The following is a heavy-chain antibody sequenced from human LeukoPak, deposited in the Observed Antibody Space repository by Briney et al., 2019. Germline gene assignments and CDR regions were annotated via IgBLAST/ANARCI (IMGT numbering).Heavy chain of an antibody. CDR3: ARERAVYDSGWDILDS. D-gene: IGHD6-19*01. V-gene: IGHV1-46*01. CDR2: INPSDRT. Sequence: ASVKVSCKASEYTFSSDYMHWVRQAPGQGLEWMGTINPSDRTTYAQRFQGRVTMTRDTSTSTVHMELSSLRSEDTAVYYYARERAVYDSGWDILDSWGQGTLVTVSS. CDR1: EYTFSSDY. J-gene: IGHJ4*02.